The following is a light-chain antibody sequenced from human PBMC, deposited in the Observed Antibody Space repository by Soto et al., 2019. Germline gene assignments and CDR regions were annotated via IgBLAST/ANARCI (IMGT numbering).Light chain of an antibody. CDR1: QSVSSN. CDR2: VAS. Sequence: EVVMTQSPATLSVSPGERATLSCRASQSVSSNLVWYQQKPGQAPRLLIYVASTRATGIPARFSGSGCGTEFTLTISSLQSEDFAVYYCLQYKNWPPYTFGQGTKLEIK. CDR3: LQYKNWPPYT. V-gene: IGKV3-15*01. J-gene: IGKJ2*01.